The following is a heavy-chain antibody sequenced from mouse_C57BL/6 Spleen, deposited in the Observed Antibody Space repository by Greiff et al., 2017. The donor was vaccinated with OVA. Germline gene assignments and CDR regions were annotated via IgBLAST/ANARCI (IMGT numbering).Heavy chain of an antibody. CDR3: ARSYGRSYPFAY. J-gene: IGHJ3*01. Sequence: VQLQQSGPELVKPGASVKISCKASGYAFSSSWMNWVKQRPGKGLEWIGRIYPGDGDTNYNGKFKGKATLTADKSSSTAYMQLSSLTSEDSAVYFCARSYGRSYPFAYWGQGTLVTVSA. CDR2: IYPGDGDT. D-gene: IGHD1-1*01. V-gene: IGHV1-82*01. CDR1: GYAFSSSW.